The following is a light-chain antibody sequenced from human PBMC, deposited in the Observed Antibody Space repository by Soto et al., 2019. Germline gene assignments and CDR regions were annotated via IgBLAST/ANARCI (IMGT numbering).Light chain of an antibody. CDR3: QQYGGSRT. CDR1: QSVSSRY. J-gene: IGKJ1*01. Sequence: EVVLTQSPATLSLSPGERATLSCRASQSVSSRYLAWYQQKPGQAPRLLIYGASSRATGIPDRFSGSGSGTDFTLTISRLEPEDFAVYYCQQYGGSRTFGQGTKVDIK. CDR2: GAS. V-gene: IGKV3-20*01.